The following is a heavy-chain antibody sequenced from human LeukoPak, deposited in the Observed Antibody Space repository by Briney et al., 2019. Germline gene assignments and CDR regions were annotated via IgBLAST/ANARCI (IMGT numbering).Heavy chain of an antibody. Sequence: PGGSLRLSCAAFGFTFSSYEMNWVRQAPGKGREWVGRIKSKTDGGTTDYAAPVKGRFTISRDDSKNTLYLQMNSLKTEDTAVYYCTTDWIMITFGGENVFDPWGQGTLVTVSS. D-gene: IGHD3-16*01. CDR1: GFTFSSYE. CDR2: IKSKTDGGTT. CDR3: TTDWIMITFGGENVFDP. J-gene: IGHJ5*02. V-gene: IGHV3-15*01.